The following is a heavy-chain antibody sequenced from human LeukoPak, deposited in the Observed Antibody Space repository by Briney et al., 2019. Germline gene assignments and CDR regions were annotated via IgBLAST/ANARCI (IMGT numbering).Heavy chain of an antibody. CDR2: MNPNSGNT. CDR1: GYTFTSYD. D-gene: IGHD6-19*01. J-gene: IGHJ4*02. V-gene: IGHV1-8*01. Sequence: GASVKVSCKASGYTFTSYDINWVRQATGQGLEWMGWMNPNSGNTGYAQKFQGRVTMTRNTSISTAYMELSSLRSDDTAVYYCASSGYSSEYYFDYWGQGTLVTVSS. CDR3: ASSGYSSEYYFDY.